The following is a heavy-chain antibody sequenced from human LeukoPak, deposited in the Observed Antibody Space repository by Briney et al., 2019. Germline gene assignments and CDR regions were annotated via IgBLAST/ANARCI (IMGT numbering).Heavy chain of an antibody. V-gene: IGHV3-23*01. CDR1: RFTFSSYA. D-gene: IGHD2-8*02. Sequence: PGGSLRLSCAASRFTFSSYAMSWVRQAPGKGLEWVSSISGSSGNTYYADSVKDRFTFSRDNSKNTLYLQMNSLRAEDTALYYCARAGPWWPRAFETYYWGQGTLVTVSS. CDR2: ISGSSGNT. CDR3: ARAGPWWPRAFETYY. J-gene: IGHJ4*02.